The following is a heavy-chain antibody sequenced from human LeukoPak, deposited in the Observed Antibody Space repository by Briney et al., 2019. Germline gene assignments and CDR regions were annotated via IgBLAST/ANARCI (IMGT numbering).Heavy chain of an antibody. J-gene: IGHJ4*02. CDR3: ARADYYGSGSSNDY. Sequence: SETLSLTCTVPGGSISSYYWSWIRQPPGKGLEWIGYIYYSGSTNYNPSLKSRVTISVDTSKNQFSLKLSSVTAADTAVYYCARADYYGSGSSNDYWGQGTLVTVSS. D-gene: IGHD3-10*01. CDR1: GGSISSYY. CDR2: IYYSGST. V-gene: IGHV4-59*01.